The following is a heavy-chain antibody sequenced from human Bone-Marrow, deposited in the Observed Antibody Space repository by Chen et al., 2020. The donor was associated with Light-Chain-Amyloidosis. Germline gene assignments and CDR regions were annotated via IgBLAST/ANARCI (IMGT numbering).Heavy chain of an antibody. CDR2: IYTSGST. Sequence: QAQLQEPGPGLVKPSETLSPTCTVSGGSISRYSWSWIRQPAGKGLEWIGRIYTSGSTNYHPSLKSRVTMSVDTSKNQFSLKLSSVTAADTAVYYCARSYDSSGYLAYYFDYWGQGTLVTVSS. D-gene: IGHD3-22*01. CDR3: ARSYDSSGYLAYYFDY. J-gene: IGHJ4*02. V-gene: IGHV4-4*07. CDR1: GGSISRYS.